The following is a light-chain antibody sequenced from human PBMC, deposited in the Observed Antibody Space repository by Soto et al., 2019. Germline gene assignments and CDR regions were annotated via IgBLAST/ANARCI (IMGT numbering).Light chain of an antibody. J-gene: IGKJ2*01. V-gene: IGKV3-20*01. CDR1: ESVRNNS. CDR2: GAS. CDR3: HHYGYGADT. Sequence: ELVLTQSPGTLSLSPGERATLSCRASESVRNNSLAWCQQHPGQAPRLLIFGASSRATGIPDRFTGSGSGADLSLTISRLEPEDSAVYFCHHYGYGADTFGQGTKLEIK.